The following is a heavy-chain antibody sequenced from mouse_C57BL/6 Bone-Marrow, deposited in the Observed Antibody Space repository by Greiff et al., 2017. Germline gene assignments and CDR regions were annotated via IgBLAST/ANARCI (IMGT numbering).Heavy chain of an antibody. J-gene: IGHJ3*01. CDR3: ATWRAY. V-gene: IGHV2-2*01. CDR2: IWSGGST. CDR1: GFSLTSYG. Sequence: VQRVESGPGLVQPSQSLSITCTVSGFSLTSYGVHWVRQSPGKGLEWLGVIWSGGSTDYNAAFISRLSISKDNSKSQVFFKMNSLQADDTAIYYCATWRAYWGQGTLVTVSA.